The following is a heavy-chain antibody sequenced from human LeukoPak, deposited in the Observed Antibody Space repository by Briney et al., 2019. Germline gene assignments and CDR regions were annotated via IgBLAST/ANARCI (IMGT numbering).Heavy chain of an antibody. Sequence: GGSLRLSCAASGFDFNNYGLHWVRQAPGKGLEWVAVVSYDGSKKYYADSVKGRFTISRDNSKNTLSLQMNSLRAEDTAVYYCARDIIAVAGTDYWGQGTLVTVSS. CDR1: GFDFNNYG. CDR3: ARDIIAVAGTDY. J-gene: IGHJ4*02. D-gene: IGHD6-19*01. V-gene: IGHV3-30*03. CDR2: VSYDGSKK.